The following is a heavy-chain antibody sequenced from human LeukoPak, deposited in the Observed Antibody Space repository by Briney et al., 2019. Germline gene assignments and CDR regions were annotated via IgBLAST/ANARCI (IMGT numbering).Heavy chain of an antibody. D-gene: IGHD5-24*01. CDR1: GGSVTRSNSY. V-gene: IGHV4-39*07. CDR3: ASERWSRRSFFDY. Sequence: SETLPLTCTVSGGSVTRSNSYWAWIRQSPGKGLEWIGTISYSGDTYYSPSLKSRVTLSVDTSMTQFSLKFTAVTAADTAVYYCASERWSRRSFFDYWGQGILVTVSS. CDR2: ISYSGDT. J-gene: IGHJ4*02.